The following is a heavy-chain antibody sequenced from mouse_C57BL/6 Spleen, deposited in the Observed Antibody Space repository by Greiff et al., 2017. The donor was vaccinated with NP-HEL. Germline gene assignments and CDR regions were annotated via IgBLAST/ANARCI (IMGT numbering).Heavy chain of an antibody. V-gene: IGHV1-55*01. J-gene: IGHJ2*01. Sequence: QVQLQQPGAELVKPGASVKMSCKASGYTFTRYWITWVKQRPGQGLEWIGDIYPGSGSTNYNEKFKSTATLTVDTSSSTAYMQLSSRTSEDSAVYYCAREAPSNYRDYWGQGTTLTVSS. CDR2: IYPGSGST. CDR3: AREAPSNYRDY. CDR1: GYTFTRYW. D-gene: IGHD2-5*01.